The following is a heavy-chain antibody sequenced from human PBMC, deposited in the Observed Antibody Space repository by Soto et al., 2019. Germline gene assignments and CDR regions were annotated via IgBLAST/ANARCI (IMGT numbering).Heavy chain of an antibody. CDR2: VYNSGST. J-gene: IGHJ5*02. CDR3: ARDRQHTYGNCFDP. V-gene: IGHV4-59*01. D-gene: IGHD4-17*01. Sequence: KTSETLSLTCTVSGGSISSYYWSWIRQPAGKGLEWIGYVYNSGSTKYNPSLKSRVTIWENTSKNQVSLRLTSVTAADTAVYYCARDRQHTYGNCFDPWGQGTLVTVSS. CDR1: GGSISSYY.